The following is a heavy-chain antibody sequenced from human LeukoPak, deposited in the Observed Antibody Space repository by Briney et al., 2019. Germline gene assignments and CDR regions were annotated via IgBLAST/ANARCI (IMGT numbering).Heavy chain of an antibody. CDR1: GGSISSSRDY. V-gene: IGHV4-39*07. Sequence: PSETLSLTCTVSGGSISSSRDYWAWIRQPPGKGLEWIANIYYSGSTYYSPSLKSRVTISVDTSKNQFFLKLSSVTAADTAVYYCARVSGYDFWSGSKPTATDYWGQGTLVTVSS. J-gene: IGHJ4*02. D-gene: IGHD3-3*01. CDR3: ARVSGYDFWSGSKPTATDY. CDR2: IYYSGST.